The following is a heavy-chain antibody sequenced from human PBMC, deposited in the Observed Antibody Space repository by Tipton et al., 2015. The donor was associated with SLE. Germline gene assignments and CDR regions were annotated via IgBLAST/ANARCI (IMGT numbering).Heavy chain of an antibody. CDR2: ISSGGISI. V-gene: IGHV3-48*03. Sequence: GSLRLSCEASGFTFSSYEMNWVRQAPGKGLEWVSHISSGGISIYHADSVKGRFTISRDNAKNSLYLQMNSLRTEDTALYYCAKDLLGGSFDIWGQGTMVIVSS. CDR3: AKDLLGGSFDI. J-gene: IGHJ3*02. D-gene: IGHD3-10*01. CDR1: GFTFSSYE.